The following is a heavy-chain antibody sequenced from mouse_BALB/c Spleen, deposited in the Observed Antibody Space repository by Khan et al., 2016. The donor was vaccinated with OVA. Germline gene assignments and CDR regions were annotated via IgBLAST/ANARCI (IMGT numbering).Heavy chain of an antibody. J-gene: IGHJ3*01. D-gene: IGHD1-1*01. CDR2: ISTGGHYT. Sequence: EVQLQESGGDLVKPGGSLKLSCAVSGFTFSTYGMSWVRQTPDMRLEWVATISTGGHYTYYPDSVKGRFTISRDNAMNNLYLQMRILKSEDTAIYYCTRLAYYYNSEGFAYWGQGTLVAVSA. CDR1: GFTFSTYG. CDR3: TRLAYYYNSEGFAY. V-gene: IGHV5-6*01.